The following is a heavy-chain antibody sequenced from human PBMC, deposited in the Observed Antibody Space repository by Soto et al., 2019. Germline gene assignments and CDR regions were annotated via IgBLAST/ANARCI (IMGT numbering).Heavy chain of an antibody. Sequence: GGSLRLSCGASGFTFNSFGMHWVRQAPGRGLEWVAVISYDGDNKYYTDSVKGRFTISRDNSKNTLHLEMNSLRAEDTAVYYCAKDIATMVRVPFYYGMDVWGQGTTVTVSS. CDR3: AKDIATMVRVPFYYGMDV. D-gene: IGHD3-10*01. CDR2: ISYDGDNK. CDR1: GFTFNSFG. V-gene: IGHV3-30*18. J-gene: IGHJ6*02.